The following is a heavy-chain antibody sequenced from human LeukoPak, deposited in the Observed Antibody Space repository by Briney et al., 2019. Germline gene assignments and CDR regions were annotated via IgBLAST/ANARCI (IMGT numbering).Heavy chain of an antibody. Sequence: GGSLRLSCAASGFTFDDYAMHWVRQAPGKGLEWVSGITWNRDNIGYGDSVKGRFTISRDNVKNVLYLQMTSLKPEDTALYYCAKDLSSAITSALVLDVWGQGTTVIVSS. V-gene: IGHV3-9*01. D-gene: IGHD3-22*01. J-gene: IGHJ6*02. CDR3: AKDLSSAITSALVLDV. CDR1: GFTFDDYA. CDR2: ITWNRDNI.